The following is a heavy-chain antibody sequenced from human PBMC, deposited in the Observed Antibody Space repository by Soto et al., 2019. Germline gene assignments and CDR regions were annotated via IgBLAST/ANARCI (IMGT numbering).Heavy chain of an antibody. CDR2: ISYDGSNK. Sequence: PGGSLRLSCAASGFTFSSYAMHWVRQAPGKGLEWVAVISYDGSNKYYADSVKGRFTISRDNSKNTLYLQMNSLRAEDTAMYYCARDMSGSYGYYYYGMDVWGQGTTVTVSS. V-gene: IGHV3-30-3*01. CDR1: GFTFSSYA. D-gene: IGHD1-26*01. J-gene: IGHJ6*02. CDR3: ARDMSGSYGYYYYGMDV.